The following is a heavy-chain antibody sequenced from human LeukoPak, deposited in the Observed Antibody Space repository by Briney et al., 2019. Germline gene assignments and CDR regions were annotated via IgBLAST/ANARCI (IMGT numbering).Heavy chain of an antibody. J-gene: IGHJ4*02. Sequence: PGGSLRLSCGASGFTFDDYGMSWVRQAPGKGLEWVSGINWNGGSTGYAESVKGRFTISRDNAKNSLYLQMNSLRAEDTALYYCAKAGVAWVTRYFDSWGQGILVTVSS. CDR1: GFTFDDYG. D-gene: IGHD3-10*01. CDR3: AKAGVAWVTRYFDS. V-gene: IGHV3-20*04. CDR2: INWNGGST.